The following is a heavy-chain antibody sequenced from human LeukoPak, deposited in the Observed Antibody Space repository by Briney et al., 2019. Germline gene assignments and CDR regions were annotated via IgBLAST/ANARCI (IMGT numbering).Heavy chain of an antibody. CDR1: GFTFSSYW. CDR2: ISYDGSNK. V-gene: IGHV3-30*18. CDR3: AKLLGAARYYYDSSGYYSGGSFDY. J-gene: IGHJ4*02. Sequence: GGSLRLSCAASGFTFSSYWMSWVRQAPGKGLEWVAVISYDGSNKYYADSVKGRFTISRDNSKNTLYLQMNSLRAEDTAVYYCAKLLGAARYYYDSSGYYSGGSFDYWGQGTLVTVSS. D-gene: IGHD3-22*01.